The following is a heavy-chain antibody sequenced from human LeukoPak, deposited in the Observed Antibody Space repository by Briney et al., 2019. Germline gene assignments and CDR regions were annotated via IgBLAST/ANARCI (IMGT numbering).Heavy chain of an antibody. D-gene: IGHD2-15*01. CDR3: ARGRRYCSGGSCYSDWFDP. CDR2: IYYSGST. Sequence: PSETLSLTCTASGGSISSGGYYWSWIRQHPGKGLEWIGYIYYSGSTYYNPSLKSRVTISVDTSKNQFSLKLSSVTAADTAVYYCARGRRYCSGGSCYSDWFDPWGQGTLVTVSS. V-gene: IGHV4-31*03. J-gene: IGHJ5*02. CDR1: GGSISSGGYY.